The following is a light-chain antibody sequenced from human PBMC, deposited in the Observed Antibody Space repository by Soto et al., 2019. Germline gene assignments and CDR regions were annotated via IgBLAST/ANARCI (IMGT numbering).Light chain of an antibody. V-gene: IGKV3-20*01. Sequence: EIVLTQSPGTLSLSPGERATLSCRASQSVSSNYLAWYQQKPGQAPRLLIYDSSSRATGIPDRFSGSGSGTDFSLTISRLEPQDSAVYFCQQYDRSPRTFGQGTKVEI. CDR3: QQYDRSPRT. CDR1: QSVSSNY. J-gene: IGKJ1*01. CDR2: DSS.